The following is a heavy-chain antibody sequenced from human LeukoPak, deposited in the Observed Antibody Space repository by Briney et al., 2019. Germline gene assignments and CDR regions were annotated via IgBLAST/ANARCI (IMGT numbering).Heavy chain of an antibody. V-gene: IGHV1-69*13. Sequence: SVKVSCKASGGTFSSYAISWVRQAPGQGLEWMGGIIPIFGTANYAQKFQGRVTITADESTSTAYMELSSLRSEDTAVYYCARGMPYYGSGDNAFDIWGQGTMVTVSS. J-gene: IGHJ3*02. CDR2: IIPIFGTA. CDR3: ARGMPYYGSGDNAFDI. D-gene: IGHD3-10*01. CDR1: GGTFSSYA.